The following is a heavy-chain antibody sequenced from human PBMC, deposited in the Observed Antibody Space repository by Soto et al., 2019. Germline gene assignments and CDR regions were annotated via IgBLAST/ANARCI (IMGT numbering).Heavy chain of an antibody. J-gene: IGHJ4*02. CDR2: IDSKLDDDNK. V-gene: IGHV3-15*04. D-gene: IGHD2-21*02. Sequence: LRLSCAASGFTFINAYMNWIRQAPGKALEWIGQIDSKLDDDNKDFAAPVNGRFTLSRDDSKNTVDLQINSLEIEDTGMYYSVTRFIAVAPAHVDCWGQGALVTVSS. CDR1: GFTFINAY. CDR3: VTRFIAVAPAHVDC.